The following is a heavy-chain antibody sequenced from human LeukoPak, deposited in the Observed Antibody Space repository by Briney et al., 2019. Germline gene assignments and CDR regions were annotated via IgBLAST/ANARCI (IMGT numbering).Heavy chain of an antibody. CDR3: ARRPIWGAFDI. CDR1: DDSIRVYY. Sequence: SETLSLTCTVSDDSIRVYYWSWIRQPPGKGLEWIGYIYYTENTNYNTSLKSRVTISVDTSKNQFSLKLSSVTAADTAVYYCARRPIWGAFDIWGQGTMVTVSS. V-gene: IGHV4-59*08. CDR2: IYYTENT. J-gene: IGHJ3*02. D-gene: IGHD2-2*02.